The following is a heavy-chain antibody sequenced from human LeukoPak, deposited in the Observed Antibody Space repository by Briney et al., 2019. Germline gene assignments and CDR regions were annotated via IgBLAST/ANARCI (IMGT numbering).Heavy chain of an antibody. V-gene: IGHV3-48*04. D-gene: IGHD1-26*01. CDR2: ISSSSSTI. Sequence: GGSLRLSCAASGFTSSRYSMNWVRQAPGKGLEWVSYISSSSSTIYYADSVKGRFTISRDSAKNSLYLQINSLRAEDTAVFYCARGRGELIRFDYWGQGTLVTVSS. J-gene: IGHJ4*02. CDR3: ARGRGELIRFDY. CDR1: GFTSSRYS.